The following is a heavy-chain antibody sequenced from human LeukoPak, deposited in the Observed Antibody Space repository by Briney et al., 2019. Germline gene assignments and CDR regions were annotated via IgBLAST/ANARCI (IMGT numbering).Heavy chain of an antibody. CDR2: IYSGGST. CDR1: GFTVSSNY. J-gene: IGHJ5*02. CDR3: ARSSGYYYDSSGYPLGWFDP. D-gene: IGHD3-22*01. Sequence: GGSLRLSCAASGFTVSSNYMSWVRQAPGKGLEGVSVIYSGGSTYYADSVKGRFTISRDNSNNTLYLQMNTLRAEDTAVYYCARSSGYYYDSSGYPLGWFDPWGQGTLVTVSS. V-gene: IGHV3-66*02.